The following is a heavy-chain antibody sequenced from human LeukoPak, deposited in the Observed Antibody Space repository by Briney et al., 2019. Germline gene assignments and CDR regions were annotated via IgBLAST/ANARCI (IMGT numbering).Heavy chain of an antibody. J-gene: IGHJ5*02. CDR3: ARSQLQWELLRATTGWFDP. CDR2: ISGSGGST. D-gene: IGHD1-26*01. V-gene: IGHV3-23*01. CDR1: GFTFSSYA. Sequence: GGSLRLSCAASGFTFSSYAMSWVRQAPGKGLEWVSAISGSGGSTYYADSVKGRFSISRDNSKNTLYLQMNSLRAEDTAVYYCARSQLQWELLRATTGWFDPWGQGTLVTVSS.